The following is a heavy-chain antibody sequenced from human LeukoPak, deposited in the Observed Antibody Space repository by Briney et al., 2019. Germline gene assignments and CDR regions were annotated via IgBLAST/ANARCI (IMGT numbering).Heavy chain of an antibody. Sequence: GSLRLSCAASGFTFSSHWMHWVSPAPGKGLVWVSRIKSDGSRTTYADSVKGRFTISRDNAKNTLYLQMNSLRAEDTAVYYCAREDYNDSGWYFDLWGRGTLVTVSS. CDR1: GFTFSSHW. CDR2: IKSDGSRT. CDR3: AREDYNDSGWYFDL. V-gene: IGHV3-74*01. J-gene: IGHJ2*01. D-gene: IGHD4-17*01.